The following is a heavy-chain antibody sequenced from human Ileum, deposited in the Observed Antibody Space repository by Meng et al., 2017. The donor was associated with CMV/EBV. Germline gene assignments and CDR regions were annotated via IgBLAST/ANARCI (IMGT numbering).Heavy chain of an antibody. Sequence: LRLSCAASGFTFSSYAMHWVRQAPGKGLEWVAVISYDGSNKYYADSVKGRFTISRDNSKNTLYLQMNSLRAEDTAVYYCAREDYGMDVWGQGTTVTVSS. CDR2: ISYDGSNK. CDR1: GFTFSSYA. J-gene: IGHJ6*02. V-gene: IGHV3-30-3*01. CDR3: AREDYGMDV.